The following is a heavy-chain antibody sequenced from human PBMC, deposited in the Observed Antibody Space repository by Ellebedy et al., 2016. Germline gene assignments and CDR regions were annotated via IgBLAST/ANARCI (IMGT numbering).Heavy chain of an antibody. J-gene: IGHJ6*02. CDR3: ARHQPSYGSGSYYTNYYGMDV. V-gene: IGHV4-39*01. CDR2: IYFSGST. D-gene: IGHD3-10*01. Sequence: SETLSLTCTVSGGSISRSTYYWGWIRQPPGKGLEWTGSIYFSGSTYYNPSLKRRVTISVDTSKKQFSLRLSSVTAADTAVDYCARHQPSYGSGSYYTNYYGMDVWGQGTTVTVSS. CDR1: GGSISRSTYY.